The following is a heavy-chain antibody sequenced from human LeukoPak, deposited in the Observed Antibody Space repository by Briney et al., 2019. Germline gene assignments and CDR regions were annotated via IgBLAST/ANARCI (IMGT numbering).Heavy chain of an antibody. D-gene: IGHD4-17*01. CDR1: GTSIGSSGYS. Sequence: SQTLSLTCTVSGTSIGSSGYSWNWIRQPPGKGLEWIGYVFYSGTFHYNSSLKSRVTISLDTSTNQFSLRLNSVTAADTAVYYCARLDYADRSDAFDLWGQGTVVTVSS. CDR2: VFYSGTF. CDR3: ARLDYADRSDAFDL. J-gene: IGHJ3*01. V-gene: IGHV4-30-4*07.